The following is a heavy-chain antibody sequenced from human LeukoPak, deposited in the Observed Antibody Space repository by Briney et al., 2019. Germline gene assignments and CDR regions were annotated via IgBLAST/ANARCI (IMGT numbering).Heavy chain of an antibody. D-gene: IGHD6-19*01. Sequence: TTGGSLRLSCAASGFTFSNAWMNWVRQAPGQGLEWVGPIKSKTDGGTTDYAAPVKGRFTISRDASKNTLYLQMNSLKTEDTALYYCTTERAVAVYWYFDLWGRGTLVTVSS. V-gene: IGHV3-15*07. CDR2: IKSKTDGGTT. J-gene: IGHJ2*01. CDR1: GFTFSNAW. CDR3: TTERAVAVYWYFDL.